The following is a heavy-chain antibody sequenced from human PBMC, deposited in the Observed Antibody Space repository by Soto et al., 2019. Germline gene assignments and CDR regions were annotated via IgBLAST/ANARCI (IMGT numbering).Heavy chain of an antibody. Sequence: PGGSLRLSCAASGFTFSNYAISWVRQAPGKGLEWVSSISGSGGSTYYADSVKGRFTISRDNSKNTLYLQMNSLRAVDTAVYYCARDSSAWPNYFDSWGQGIQVTVSS. D-gene: IGHD6-19*01. CDR2: ISGSGGST. CDR3: ARDSSAWPNYFDS. CDR1: GFTFSNYA. V-gene: IGHV3-23*01. J-gene: IGHJ4*02.